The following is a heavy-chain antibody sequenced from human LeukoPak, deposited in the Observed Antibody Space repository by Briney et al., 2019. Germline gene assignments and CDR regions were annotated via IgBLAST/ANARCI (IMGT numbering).Heavy chain of an antibody. J-gene: IGHJ4*02. V-gene: IGHV3-23*01. CDR2: ISDSAVGT. CDR1: EFTFSNHW. Sequence: GGSLRLSCAASEFTFSNHWMHWVRQAPGKGLEWVSIISDSAVGTYYTDSVKGRFTISRDNSKNTLYLQMNSLRAEDTAIYYCAKDYCSSTSCPQKDWGQGTLVTVSS. CDR3: AKDYCSSTSCPQKD. D-gene: IGHD2-2*01.